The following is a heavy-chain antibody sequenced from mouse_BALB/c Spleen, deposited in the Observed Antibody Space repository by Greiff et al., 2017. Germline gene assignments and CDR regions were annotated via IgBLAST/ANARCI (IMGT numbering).Heavy chain of an antibody. CDR3: ARLGAERAMDD. J-gene: IGHJ4*01. D-gene: IGHD4-1*01. Sequence: LQESWAALVRSWASVKMSCTASGYTFTSYNMPWVKQTPGQGLGWIGNLSPGNGGTNYNQQFKGKATLTADTSSSTAYMQISSLTSEDSAVFVYARLGAERAMDDWGQGTSVTVSS. CDR2: LSPGNGGT. V-gene: IGHV1-12*01. CDR1: GYTFTSYN.